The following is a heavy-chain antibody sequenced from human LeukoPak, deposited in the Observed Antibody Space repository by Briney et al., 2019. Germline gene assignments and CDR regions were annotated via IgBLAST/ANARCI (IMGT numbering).Heavy chain of an antibody. Sequence: GGSLRLSCGASGFTFNDYYMSWIRQAPGKGLEWLSYINIGGTNTHYADSVKGRFTISRGNAKKSLYLEMNNLRAEDTAVYYCATDGAGFDTWGQGVLVTVSS. V-gene: IGHV3-11*01. CDR3: ATDGAGFDT. J-gene: IGHJ5*02. CDR2: INIGGTNT. CDR1: GFTFNDYY.